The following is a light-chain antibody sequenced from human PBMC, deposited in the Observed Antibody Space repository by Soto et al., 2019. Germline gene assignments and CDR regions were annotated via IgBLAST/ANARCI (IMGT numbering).Light chain of an antibody. CDR1: SSDVGGYNY. J-gene: IGLJ1*01. Sequence: QSVLAQPRSVSGSPGQSVTTSCTGTSSDVGGYNYVSWYQQHPGKAPKLMIYDVSKRPSGVPDRFSGSKSGNTASLTISGLQAEDAADYYCCSYAGSYTGVFGTGTKVTVL. CDR3: CSYAGSYTGV. V-gene: IGLV2-11*01. CDR2: DVS.